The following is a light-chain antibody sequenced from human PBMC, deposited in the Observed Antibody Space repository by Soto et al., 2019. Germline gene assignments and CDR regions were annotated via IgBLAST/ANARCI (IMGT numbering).Light chain of an antibody. V-gene: IGKV3-15*01. J-gene: IGKJ2*01. CDR1: QSVNNN. CDR3: QQYNNLPPDT. CDR2: GAS. Sequence: EIILTQSPASLSVSPGERATLSCRASQSVNNNLAWYQQKPGQAPRLLIYGASTRATGIPGRFRGSGSGTEVTLAITRQQSEDFAVYFCQQYNNLPPDTFGQGTKLEIK.